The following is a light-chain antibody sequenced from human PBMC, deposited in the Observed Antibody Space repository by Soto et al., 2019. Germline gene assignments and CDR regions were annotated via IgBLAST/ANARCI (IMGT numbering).Light chain of an antibody. CDR3: QQYAFSPRT. Sequence: EIVLTQSPGTLALSPGERATLSCRASQSIDSKYFSWYQQKPGQAPRLLIYCGSRRATGVPDRFSGAGSGTDCTLAISRLEPEDVAVFYCQQYAFSPRTFGQGTRLQIK. J-gene: IGKJ5*01. CDR1: QSIDSKY. V-gene: IGKV3-20*01. CDR2: CGS.